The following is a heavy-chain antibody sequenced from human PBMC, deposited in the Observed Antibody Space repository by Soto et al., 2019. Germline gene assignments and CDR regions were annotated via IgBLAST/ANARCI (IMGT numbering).Heavy chain of an antibody. CDR2: IYYSGST. D-gene: IGHD3-10*01. CDR1: GGSISSGGYY. V-gene: IGHV4-31*03. J-gene: IGHJ5*02. Sequence: SETLSLTCTVSGGSISSGGYYWSWILQHPGKGLEWILYIYYSGSTYYNPSLKSRVTISVDTSKNQFSLKLSSVTAADTAVYYCARYGSQSAHTNWFDPWGQGTLVTVSS. CDR3: ARYGSQSAHTNWFDP.